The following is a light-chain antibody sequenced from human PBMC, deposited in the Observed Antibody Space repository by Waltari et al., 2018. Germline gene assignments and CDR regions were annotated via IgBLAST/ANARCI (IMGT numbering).Light chain of an antibody. Sequence: EVLLTQSPATLSLSPGDSATLLCRASQNINTDLGGYQQKPGKAPRLLISDAYNRAAGTPVRFSGRGSGTDFTLTISSLEPEDFALYYCQQRYSWPRTFGQGTKVEIK. J-gene: IGKJ1*01. CDR2: DAY. V-gene: IGKV3-11*01. CDR3: QQRYSWPRT. CDR1: QNINTD.